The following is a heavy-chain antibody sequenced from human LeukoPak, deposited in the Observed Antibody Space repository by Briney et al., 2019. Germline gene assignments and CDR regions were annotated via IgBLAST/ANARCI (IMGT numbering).Heavy chain of an antibody. CDR2: IYHSGST. CDR3: LVVVVPAAMHDAFDI. CDR1: GYSISSGYY. J-gene: IGHJ3*02. D-gene: IGHD2-2*01. V-gene: IGHV4-38-2*02. Sequence: SETLSLTCTVSGYSISSGYYWGWIRQPPGKGLEWIGSIYHSGSTYYNPSLKSRVTISVDTSKNQFSLKLSSVTAADTAVYYCLVVVVPAAMHDAFDIWGQGTMVTVSS.